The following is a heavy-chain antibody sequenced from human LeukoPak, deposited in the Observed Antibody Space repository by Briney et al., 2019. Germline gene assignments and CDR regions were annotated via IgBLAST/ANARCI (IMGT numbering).Heavy chain of an antibody. V-gene: IGHV3-66*01. CDR3: AKDLHYGSADY. CDR2: IYSGGTT. D-gene: IGHD3-10*01. Sequence: GGSLRLSCAASGITFCSFCMSWGRPAPREGVEWVSVIYSGGTTYYADSVKGRFTISRDNAKNALYLQMNSLRAEDTAVYYCAKDLHYGSADYWGQGTLVTVSS. CDR1: GITFCSFC. J-gene: IGHJ4*02.